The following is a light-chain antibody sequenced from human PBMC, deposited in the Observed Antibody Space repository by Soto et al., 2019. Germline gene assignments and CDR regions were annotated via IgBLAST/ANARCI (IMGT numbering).Light chain of an antibody. CDR1: SSDVGGYNY. V-gene: IGLV2-8*01. J-gene: IGLJ1*01. CDR2: EVY. Sequence: QSALTQPPSAPGSPGQSVTISCTGTSSDVGGYNYVSWYQHHPGKAPKLIIYEVYKRPSGVPDRFSGSKSGNTAALTVSELQAEDEADYYCSSYVGTNSYVFGTGTKVSVL. CDR3: SSYVGTNSYV.